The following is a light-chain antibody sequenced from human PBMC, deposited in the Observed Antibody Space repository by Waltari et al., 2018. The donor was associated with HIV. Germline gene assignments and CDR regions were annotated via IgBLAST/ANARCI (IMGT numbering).Light chain of an antibody. J-gene: IGLJ2*01. V-gene: IGLV2-23*02. Sequence: QSALTQPASVPGSPGQSTTISCSGTTSDVGGYNLVSWYQQHPGKAPKLMIYEVSKRPSGVSNRFSGSKSGNTASLTISGLQAEDEADYYCCAYAGSTTYVIFGGGTKLTVL. CDR1: TSDVGGYNL. CDR3: CAYAGSTTYVI. CDR2: EVS.